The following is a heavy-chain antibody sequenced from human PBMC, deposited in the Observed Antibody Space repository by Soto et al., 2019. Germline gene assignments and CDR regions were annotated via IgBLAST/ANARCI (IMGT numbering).Heavy chain of an antibody. CDR1: GFTFSSYG. Sequence: QVQLVESGGGVVQPGRSLRLSCATSGFTFSSYGMNLVRQAPGKGLEWVAVIWYDGSNKYYADSVKGRFTISRDNSKNTLYLQMNSLRAEDTAVYYCARKYSSSSWADYWGQGTLVTVSS. CDR2: IWYDGSNK. V-gene: IGHV3-33*01. D-gene: IGHD6-6*01. CDR3: ARKYSSSSWADY. J-gene: IGHJ4*02.